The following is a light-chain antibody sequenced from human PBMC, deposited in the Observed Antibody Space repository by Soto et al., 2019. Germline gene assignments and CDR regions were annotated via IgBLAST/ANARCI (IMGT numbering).Light chain of an antibody. J-gene: IGLJ3*02. CDR1: SSNIGAGYD. CDR2: GNS. CDR3: QCYDGSMSGWV. Sequence: QSVLTQPPSASGAPGQRVTISCTGTSSNIGAGYDVHWYQQLPGKAPKLLIYGNSNRPSGVPDRFSGSKSGSSASLAITGVQDAEEDDYYCQCYDGSMSGWVFGGGTKLTVL. V-gene: IGLV1-40*01.